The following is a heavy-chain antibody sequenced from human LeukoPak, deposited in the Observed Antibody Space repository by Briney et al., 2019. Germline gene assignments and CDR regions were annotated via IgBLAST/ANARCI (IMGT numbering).Heavy chain of an antibody. D-gene: IGHD4-11*01. V-gene: IGHV4-59*01. Sequence: PSETLSLTCTVSGGSISSYYWSWIRQPPGKGLEWIGYIYYSGSTNYNPSLKSRVTISVDTSKNQFSLKLSSVTAADTAVYYCAREAGYSTFDYWGQGTLVTVSS. CDR1: GGSISSYY. J-gene: IGHJ4*02. CDR3: AREAGYSTFDY. CDR2: IYYSGST.